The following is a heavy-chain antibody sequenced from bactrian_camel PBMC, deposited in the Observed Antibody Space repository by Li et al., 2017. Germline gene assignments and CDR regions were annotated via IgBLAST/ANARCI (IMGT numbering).Heavy chain of an antibody. CDR1: GLTNRY. CDR2: ISTGGATT. V-gene: IGHV3S40*01. D-gene: IGHD3*01. J-gene: IGHJ4*01. Sequence: VQLVESGGGSVQAGGSLRLSCAASGLTNRYMGWFRQAPGKEREGVAAISTGGATTNYVDSVKGRFTISRDNAKNTVYLQMNSLKPEDTATYYCAVCFGLFSVCGRDASRYPVWGPGTQVTVS. CDR3: AVCFGLFSVCGRDASRYPV.